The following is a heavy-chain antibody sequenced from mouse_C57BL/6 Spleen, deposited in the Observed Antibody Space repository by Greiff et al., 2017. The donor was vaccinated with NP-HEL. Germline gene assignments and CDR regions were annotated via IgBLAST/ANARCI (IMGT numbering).Heavy chain of an antibody. CDR3: ARDLITTEGYFDY. V-gene: IGHV3-6*01. CDR2: ISYDGSN. D-gene: IGHD1-1*01. CDR1: GYSITSGYY. Sequence: EVQLQQSGPGLVKPSQSLSLTCSVTGYSITSGYYWNWIRQFPGNKLEWMGYISYDGSNNYNPSLKNRISITRDTSKNQFFLKLNSVTTEDTATYYCARDLITTEGYFDYWGQGTTLTVSS. J-gene: IGHJ2*01.